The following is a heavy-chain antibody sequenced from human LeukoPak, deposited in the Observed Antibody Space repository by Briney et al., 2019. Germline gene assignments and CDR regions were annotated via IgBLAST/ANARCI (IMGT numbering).Heavy chain of an antibody. CDR1: GYSFTSYW. D-gene: IGHD3-3*01. CDR2: IYPGDSDT. J-gene: IGHJ3*02. CDR3: ARHPGLRFSWGRTFDI. Sequence: GESLKISCKGSGYSFTSYWIGWVRQMPGKGLEWMGIIYPGDSDTRYSPSFQGQVTISADKSISTAYLQWSSLKASDTAMYYCARHPGLRFSWGRTFDIWGQGTMVTVSS. V-gene: IGHV5-51*01.